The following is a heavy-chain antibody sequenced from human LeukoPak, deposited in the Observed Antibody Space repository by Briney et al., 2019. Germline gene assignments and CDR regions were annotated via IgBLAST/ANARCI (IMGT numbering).Heavy chain of an antibody. V-gene: IGHV1-2*02. J-gene: IGHJ1*01. CDR2: INPNSGGT. CDR1: GYTFTGYY. D-gene: IGHD2-2*01. CDR3: ARARYCSSTSCYPKSAEYFQH. Sequence: ASVKVSCKASGYTFTGYYMHWVRQAPGKGLEWMGWINPNSGGTNYAQKFQGRVTMTRDTSISTAYMELSRLRSDDTAVYYCARARYCSSTSCYPKSAEYFQHWGQGTLVTVSS.